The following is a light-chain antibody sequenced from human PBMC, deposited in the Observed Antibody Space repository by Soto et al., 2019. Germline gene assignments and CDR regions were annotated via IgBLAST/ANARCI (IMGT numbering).Light chain of an antibody. Sequence: DIHMTQSPSTLSASVGDRVTITCRASQSISSWLAWYQQKPGKAPKLLIYKASSLESGVPSRFSGRGSGTEFTLTISSLQPDDFATYYCQQYNTYPITFGQGTRLEIK. CDR1: QSISSW. J-gene: IGKJ5*01. V-gene: IGKV1-5*03. CDR2: KAS. CDR3: QQYNTYPIT.